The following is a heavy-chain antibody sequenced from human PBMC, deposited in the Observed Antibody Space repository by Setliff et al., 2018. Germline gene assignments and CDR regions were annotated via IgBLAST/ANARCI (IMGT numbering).Heavy chain of an antibody. CDR3: ARARDDGVYYDSSGYYSYYYYGMDV. J-gene: IGHJ6*02. Sequence: GASVKVSCKASGYTFTSYGISWVRQAPGQGLEWMGWINPNSGGTNYAQKFQGWATMTRDTSISTAYMELSRLRSDDTAVYYRARARDDGVYYDSSGYYSYYYYGMDVWGQGTTVTVSS. V-gene: IGHV1-2*04. D-gene: IGHD3-22*01. CDR2: INPNSGGT. CDR1: GYTFTSYG.